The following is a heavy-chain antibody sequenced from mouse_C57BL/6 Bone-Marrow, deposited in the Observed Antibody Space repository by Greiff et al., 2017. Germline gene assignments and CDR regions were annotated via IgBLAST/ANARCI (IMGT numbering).Heavy chain of an antibody. J-gene: IGHJ1*03. Sequence: QVQLQQPGAELVMPGASVKLSCKASGYTFTSYWMHWVKQRPGQGLEWIGEIDPSDSYTNYNQKFKGKSKLTVDKSSSTAYMQLSSLTSEDSAVYYCAREKSSPLEWYFDVWRTGTTVTVSS. D-gene: IGHD1-3*01. CDR1: GYTFTSYW. CDR3: AREKSSPLEWYFDV. CDR2: IDPSDSYT. V-gene: IGHV1-69*01.